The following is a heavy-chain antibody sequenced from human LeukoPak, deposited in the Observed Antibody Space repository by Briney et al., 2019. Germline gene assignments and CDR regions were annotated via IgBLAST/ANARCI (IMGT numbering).Heavy chain of an antibody. J-gene: IGHJ4*02. Sequence: SETLSLTCTVSGGSISSYYWSWIRQPPGKGLEWIGYIYYSGSTNYNPSLKSRVTISVDTSKNQFSLKLGSVTAADTAVYYCAGAYSSGPPYYFDYWGQGTLVTVSS. CDR1: GGSISSYY. CDR2: IYYSGST. CDR3: AGAYSSGPPYYFDY. D-gene: IGHD6-19*01. V-gene: IGHV4-59*01.